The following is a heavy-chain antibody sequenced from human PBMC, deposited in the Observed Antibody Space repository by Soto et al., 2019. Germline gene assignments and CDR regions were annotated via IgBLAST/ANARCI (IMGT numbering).Heavy chain of an antibody. Sequence: PGGSVRLSCAASGFIFSDYWMHWLRQAPGKGLVWVSRINGDGSLTKYADSVKGRFTISRNTAKNTLYLQMNSLSAEDTALYYCARDGQSGLWSGYYGDVRGQGTTGTVS. J-gene: IGHJ6*02. V-gene: IGHV3-74*01. CDR3: ARDGQSGLWSGYYGDV. CDR2: INGDGSLT. D-gene: IGHD3-3*01. CDR1: GFIFSDYW.